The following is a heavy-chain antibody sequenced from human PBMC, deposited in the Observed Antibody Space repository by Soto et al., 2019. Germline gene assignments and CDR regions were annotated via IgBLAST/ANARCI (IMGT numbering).Heavy chain of an antibody. D-gene: IGHD3-3*01. J-gene: IGHJ3*02. Sequence: GGSLRLSCAASGFTVSSNYMSWVRQAPGKGLEWISIIYSADNTYYADSVKGRFTISRDNSKNMLYLQMNSLRVEDTAVYYCAREVRVRGFAFDIWGEGTMVTVSS. CDR3: AREVRVRGFAFDI. CDR2: IYSADNT. CDR1: GFTVSSNY. V-gene: IGHV3-66*01.